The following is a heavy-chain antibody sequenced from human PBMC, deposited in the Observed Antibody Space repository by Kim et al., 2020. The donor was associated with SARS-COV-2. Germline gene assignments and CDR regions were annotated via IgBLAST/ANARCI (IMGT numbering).Heavy chain of an antibody. CDR2: DGSNK. Sequence: DGSNKYYATAVKGRFTISRNNSKNTLYLQMNRRRAEDTAVYYCARRRFDYWGQGTLVTVSS. CDR3: ARRRFDY. J-gene: IGHJ4*02. V-gene: IGHV3-33*01.